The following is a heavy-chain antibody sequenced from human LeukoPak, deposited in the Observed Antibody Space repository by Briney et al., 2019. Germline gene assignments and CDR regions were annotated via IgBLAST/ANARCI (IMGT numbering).Heavy chain of an antibody. CDR3: ARAFFNSGFDY. D-gene: IGHD3-3*02. CDR1: GYTFTGYY. Sequence: ASVSVSCMASGYTFTGYYVHWLRQAPGQGLTWMGWINPNSGGTDYAQQYQGRVTLTGDTSISTAYMELSSLTSDDSAVYYCARAFFNSGFDYWGQGTLVTVSS. V-gene: IGHV1-2*02. CDR2: INPNSGGT. J-gene: IGHJ4*02.